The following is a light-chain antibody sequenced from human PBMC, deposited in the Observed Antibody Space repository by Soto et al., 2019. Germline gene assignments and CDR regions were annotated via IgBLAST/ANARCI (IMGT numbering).Light chain of an antibody. CDR2: KIA. V-gene: IGKV2-30*01. CDR1: YSLVSSDGNTY. J-gene: IGKJ2*01. CDR3: MQSIHWPYT. Sequence: DVVMTQSPLSLPVTLGQPASLSCRSRYSLVSSDGNTYLNWFHQRPGQSPRRLIYKIAERDSGVPDRFSGSGSGTDFTLKISRVEAEDVVIYYCMQSIHWPYTFGQGTKVDIK.